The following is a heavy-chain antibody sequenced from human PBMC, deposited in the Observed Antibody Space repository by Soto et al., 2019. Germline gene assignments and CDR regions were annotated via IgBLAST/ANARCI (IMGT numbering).Heavy chain of an antibody. J-gene: IGHJ4*02. CDR2: ISYDGSNK. Sequence: QVQLVESGGGVVQPGRSLRLSCAASGFTFSSYAMHWVRQAPGKELEWVAVISYDGSNKYYADSVKGRFTISRDNSKNTLYLQMNSLRAEDTAVYYCARVDSSSWYSFDYWGQGTLVTVSS. V-gene: IGHV3-30-3*01. CDR3: ARVDSSSWYSFDY. D-gene: IGHD6-13*01. CDR1: GFTFSSYA.